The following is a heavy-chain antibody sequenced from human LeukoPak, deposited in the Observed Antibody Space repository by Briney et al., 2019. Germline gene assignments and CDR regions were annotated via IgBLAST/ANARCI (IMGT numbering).Heavy chain of an antibody. CDR1: GGTFSSYA. V-gene: IGHV1-69*13. Sequence: SVKVSCKASGGTFSSYAISWVRQAPGQGLEWMGGITPIFGTANYAQKFQGRVTITADESTSTAYMELSSLRSEDTAVYYCAGAYYDFWSGYSHYYYYMDVWGKGTTVTVSS. J-gene: IGHJ6*03. CDR3: AGAYYDFWSGYSHYYYYMDV. D-gene: IGHD3-3*01. CDR2: ITPIFGTA.